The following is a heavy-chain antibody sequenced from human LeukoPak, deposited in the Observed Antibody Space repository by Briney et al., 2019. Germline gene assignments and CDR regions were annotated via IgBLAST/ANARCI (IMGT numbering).Heavy chain of an antibody. Sequence: PGGSLRLSCAAPGFTFSSYAMSWVRQAPGKGLEWVSAISGSGGSTYYADSVKGRFTISRDNSKNTLYLQMNSLRAEDTAVYYCAKDPGPLEGNLDYWGQGTLVTVSS. D-gene: IGHD1-14*01. CDR1: GFTFSSYA. J-gene: IGHJ4*02. CDR2: ISGSGGST. CDR3: AKDPGPLEGNLDY. V-gene: IGHV3-23*01.